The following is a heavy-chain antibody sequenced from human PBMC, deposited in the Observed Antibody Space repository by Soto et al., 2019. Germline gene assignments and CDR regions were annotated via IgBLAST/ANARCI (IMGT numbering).Heavy chain of an antibody. Sequence: VQLVESGGGVVLPGRSVRLSCEVSGFTFSDFGLDWVRQAPGKGLEWVAIISHDGSKRFYADSVKGRFTISRDDSNDRLSLQMNDLRVEDTAVYYCARGRGTYYAVSWGQGTLVTVSS. CDR2: ISHDGSKR. CDR1: GFTFSDFG. CDR3: ARGRGTYYAVS. J-gene: IGHJ5*02. V-gene: IGHV3-30*03. D-gene: IGHD1-26*01.